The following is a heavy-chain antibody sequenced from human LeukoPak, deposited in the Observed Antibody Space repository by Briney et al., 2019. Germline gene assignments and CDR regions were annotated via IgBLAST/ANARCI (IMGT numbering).Heavy chain of an antibody. J-gene: IGHJ4*02. CDR1: GFTFSSYA. V-gene: IGHV3-23*01. CDR2: ISGSGGGT. Sequence: PGGSLRLSCAASGFTFSSYAMSWVRQAPEKGLKWVSTISGSGGGTYYADSVKGRFTISRDDSKNTLYLQMNSLRAEDTAVYYCVKDLGRYRSNCFDYWGQGTLVTVSS. D-gene: IGHD1-26*01. CDR3: VKDLGRYRSNCFDY.